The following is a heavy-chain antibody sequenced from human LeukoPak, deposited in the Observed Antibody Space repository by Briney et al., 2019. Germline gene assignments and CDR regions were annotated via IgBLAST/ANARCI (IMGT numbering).Heavy chain of an antibody. CDR2: TYYSGGT. CDR3: AGCGDSAS. CDR1: GVSITSGDYY. J-gene: IGHJ5*02. D-gene: IGHD7-27*01. Sequence: SETLSLTCTVSGVSITSGDYYWSWIRQPPGKGLEWIGLTYYSGGTYYNPSLKSRVTISLDTSKNQFSLKLSSVTAADTAVYYCAGCGDSASWGRGTLVTV. V-gene: IGHV4-30-4*01.